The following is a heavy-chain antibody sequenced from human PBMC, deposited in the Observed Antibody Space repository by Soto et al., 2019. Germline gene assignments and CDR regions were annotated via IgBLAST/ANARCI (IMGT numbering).Heavy chain of an antibody. CDR1: GFTFSGSA. CDR2: IRSKANSYAT. D-gene: IGHD3-3*01. J-gene: IGHJ6*02. V-gene: IGHV3-73*01. Sequence: EVQLVESGGGLVQPGGSLKLSCAASGFTFSGSAMHWVRQASGKGLEWVGRIRSKANSYATAYAASVKGRFTISRDDSKNTAYLQMNSLKTEDTAVYYCTRHDSNYDFLSGSPPRYGMDVWGQGTTVTVSS. CDR3: TRHDSNYDFLSGSPPRYGMDV.